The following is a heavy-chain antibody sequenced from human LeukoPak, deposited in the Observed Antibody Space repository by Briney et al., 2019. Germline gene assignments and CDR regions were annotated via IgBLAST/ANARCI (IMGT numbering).Heavy chain of an antibody. CDR1: GGSISSYY. J-gene: IGHJ4*02. CDR2: IYTIGST. V-gene: IGHV4-4*07. CDR3: ARVRSAARPDGDYFDY. Sequence: KLSETLSLTCTVSGGSISSYYWSWIRQPAGKGLEWIGRIYTIGSTKYNPPLKSRVTMSVDTSKNQFSLKVSAVTAADTAVYYCARVRSAARPDGDYFDYWGQGTLVTVSS. D-gene: IGHD6-6*01.